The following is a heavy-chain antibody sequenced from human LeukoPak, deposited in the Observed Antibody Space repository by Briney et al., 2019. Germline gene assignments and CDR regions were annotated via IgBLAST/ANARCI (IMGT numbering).Heavy chain of an antibody. V-gene: IGHV3-30*18. CDR1: GFTFSRYG. Sequence: HPGGSLRLSCVASGFTFSRYGMHWVRQAPGMGLEWVAVTSHDGNKKYYADSVKGRFTISRDNSKNMLYLQMNSLRAEDTAMYYCANHFDGSASELWYFDLWGRGTLVTVSS. CDR2: TSHDGNKK. D-gene: IGHD3-22*01. CDR3: ANHFDGSASELWYFDL. J-gene: IGHJ2*01.